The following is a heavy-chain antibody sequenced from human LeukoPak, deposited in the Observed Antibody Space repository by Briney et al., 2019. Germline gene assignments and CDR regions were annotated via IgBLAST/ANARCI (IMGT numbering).Heavy chain of an antibody. CDR2: INYSGST. Sequence: SETLSLTCRVSGGSISSSSYFWGWIRQPPGKGLEWIGSINYSGSTYFNPSLKSRVTPSVDTSRNQFSLKLSSVTAADTAVYYCARTYDFWSGQIDYWGQGTLVTVSS. V-gene: IGHV4-39*01. J-gene: IGHJ4*02. CDR1: GGSISSSSYF. D-gene: IGHD3-3*01. CDR3: ARTYDFWSGQIDY.